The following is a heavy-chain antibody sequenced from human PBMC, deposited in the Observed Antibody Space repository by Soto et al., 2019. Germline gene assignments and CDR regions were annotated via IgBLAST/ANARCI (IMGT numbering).Heavy chain of an antibody. J-gene: IGHJ4*02. CDR1: GFTLSGFW. CDR3: ARDDNGDYFDY. Sequence: PGGSLRLSCAASGFTLSGFWMHWLRQVPGSGPVWVSYISSSGSTIYYADSVKGRFTISRDNAKNSLYLQMNSLRAEDTAVYYCARDDNGDYFDYWGQGTLVTVSS. CDR2: ISSSGSTI. D-gene: IGHD4-17*01. V-gene: IGHV3-11*01.